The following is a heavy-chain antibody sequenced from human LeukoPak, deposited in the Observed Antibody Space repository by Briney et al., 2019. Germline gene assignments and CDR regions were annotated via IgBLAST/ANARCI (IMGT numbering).Heavy chain of an antibody. J-gene: IGHJ3*02. D-gene: IGHD5-24*01. CDR1: GFTFTDYA. CDR3: ARESGYNPEPVAFDI. V-gene: IGHV3-23*01. CDR2: ISHNGGGT. Sequence: GGSLRLSCAASGFTFTDYAMSWVRQAPGKGLEWVSTISHNGGGTYYAESVKGRFTISRDNSKNTVYLQMNNLRAEDTALYYCARESGYNPEPVAFDIWGQGTTVTVSS.